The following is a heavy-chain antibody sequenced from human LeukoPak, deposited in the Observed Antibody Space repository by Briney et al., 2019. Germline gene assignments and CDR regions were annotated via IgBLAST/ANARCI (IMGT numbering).Heavy chain of an antibody. D-gene: IGHD1-7*01. CDR2: MNPNSDNT. V-gene: IGHV1-8*01. Sequence: ASVKVSCKASGYTFTSYDINWVRQATGQGLEWMGWMNPNSDNTGYAQKFQGRVTMTRNTSISTAYMELSSLRSEDTAVYYCAREVAGTTGYYYYYMDVWGKGTTVTVSS. CDR3: AREVAGTTGYYYYYMDV. J-gene: IGHJ6*03. CDR1: GYTFTSYD.